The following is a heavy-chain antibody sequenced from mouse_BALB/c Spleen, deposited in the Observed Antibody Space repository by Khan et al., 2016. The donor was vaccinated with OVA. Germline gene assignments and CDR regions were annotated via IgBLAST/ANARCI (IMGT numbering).Heavy chain of an antibody. CDR2: INTNTGEP. J-gene: IGHJ3*01. D-gene: IGHD2-14*01. CDR3: ARGYYMYCSLFAY. Sequence: QIQLVQSGPELKKPGETVKISCKASGYTFTNYGMNWVKQAPGKGLKWMGWINTNTGEPTFAEEFKERFAFSLETSASTAYLQLNSLKNDDTATYVCARGYYMYCSLFAYWGQGTLVTVSA. CDR1: GYTFTNYG. V-gene: IGHV9-3*02.